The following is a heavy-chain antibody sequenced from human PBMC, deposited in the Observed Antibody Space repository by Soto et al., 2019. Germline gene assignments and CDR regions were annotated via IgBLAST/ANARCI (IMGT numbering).Heavy chain of an antibody. CDR1: GFTFSSYG. J-gene: IGHJ6*02. CDR3: AKGSSGYYRDGYYYYGMDV. CDR2: ISYDGSNK. Sequence: GGSLRLSCAASGFTFSSYGMHWVRQAPGKGLEWVAVISYDGSNKYYADSVKGRFTISRDNSKNTLYLQMNSLRAEDTAVYYCAKGSSGYYRDGYYYYGMDVWGQGTTVTVSS. D-gene: IGHD3-22*01. V-gene: IGHV3-30*18.